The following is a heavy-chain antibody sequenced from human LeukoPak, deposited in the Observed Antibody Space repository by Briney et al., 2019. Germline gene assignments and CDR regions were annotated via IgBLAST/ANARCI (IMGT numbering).Heavy chain of an antibody. CDR1: GGSISSGGYS. CDR2: IYHSGST. Sequence: KSSETLSLTCAVSGGSISSGGYSWSWIRQPPGKGLEWIGYIYHSGSTYYNPSLKSRVTISVDRSKNQFSLKLSTVTAADTAVYYCARGGDPNWFDPWGQGTLVTVSS. CDR3: ARGGDPNWFDP. V-gene: IGHV4-30-2*01. D-gene: IGHD2-21*02. J-gene: IGHJ5*02.